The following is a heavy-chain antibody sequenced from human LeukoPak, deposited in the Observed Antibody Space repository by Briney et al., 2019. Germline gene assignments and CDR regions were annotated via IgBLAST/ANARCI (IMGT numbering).Heavy chain of an antibody. V-gene: IGHV1-24*01. J-gene: IGHJ4*02. CDR3: ATTNYGSGSYYPDY. Sequence: ASVKVSCKVSGYTLTELSMHWVRQAPGKGLEWMGGFDPEDGETIYAQKFQGRVTMTEDTSTDTAYMEPSSLRSEDTAVYYCATTNYGSGSYYPDYWGQGTLVTVSS. CDR2: FDPEDGET. D-gene: IGHD3-10*01. CDR1: GYTLTELS.